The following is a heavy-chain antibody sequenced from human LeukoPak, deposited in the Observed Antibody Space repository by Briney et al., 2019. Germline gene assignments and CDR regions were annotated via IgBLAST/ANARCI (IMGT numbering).Heavy chain of an antibody. D-gene: IGHD6-13*01. CDR2: ISYDGSNK. CDR3: AKGSAGGRPYYFDY. Sequence: GGSLRLSCAASGFTFSSYAMHWVRQAPGKGLEWVAVISYDGSNKYYADSVKGRFTISRDNSKNTLYLQMNSLRAEDTAVYYCAKGSAGGRPYYFDYWGQGTLVPVSS. V-gene: IGHV3-30*04. J-gene: IGHJ4*02. CDR1: GFTFSSYA.